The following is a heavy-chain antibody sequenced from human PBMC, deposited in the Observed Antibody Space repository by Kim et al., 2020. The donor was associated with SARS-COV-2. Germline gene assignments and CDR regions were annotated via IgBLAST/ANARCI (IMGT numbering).Heavy chain of an antibody. Sequence: GGSLRLSCAASGFTFSSYGMHWVRQAPGKGLEWVSSISSNGSSTYYADSVKGRFTISRDNSKNTLYLQMNSLRAEDTAVYYCAKGEGAYCTSGGALDIW. CDR1: GFTFSSYG. CDR2: ISSNGSST. V-gene: IGHV3-64*04. CDR3: AKGEGAYCTSGGALDI. J-gene: IGHJ3*02. D-gene: IGHD3-16*01.